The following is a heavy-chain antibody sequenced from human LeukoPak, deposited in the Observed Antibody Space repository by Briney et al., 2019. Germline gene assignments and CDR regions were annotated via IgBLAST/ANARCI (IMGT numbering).Heavy chain of an antibody. J-gene: IGHJ4*02. CDR1: GYTLTELS. D-gene: IGHD6-13*01. CDR3: ATIETGSSWYSFDY. V-gene: IGHV1-24*01. Sequence: ASVKASCKVSGYTLTELSMHWVRQAPGKGLEWMGGFDPEDGETIYAQKFQGRVTMTEDTSTDTAYMELSSLRSEDTAVYYCATIETGSSWYSFDYWGQGTLVTVSS. CDR2: FDPEDGET.